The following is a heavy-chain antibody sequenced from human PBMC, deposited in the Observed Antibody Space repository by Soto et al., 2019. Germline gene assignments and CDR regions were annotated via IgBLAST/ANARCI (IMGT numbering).Heavy chain of an antibody. CDR2: ISGSGGST. CDR1: GFTFSSYA. D-gene: IGHD1-20*01. CDR3: AKDPITGTTPKNILSY. V-gene: IGHV3-23*01. Sequence: EVQLLESGGGLVQPGGSLRLSCAASGFTFSSYAMSWVRQDPGKGLEWVSAISGSGGSTYYADSVKGRFTISRDNSKNTLYLQMNSLRAEDTAVYDCAKDPITGTTPKNILSYWGQGTLVTVSS. J-gene: IGHJ4*02.